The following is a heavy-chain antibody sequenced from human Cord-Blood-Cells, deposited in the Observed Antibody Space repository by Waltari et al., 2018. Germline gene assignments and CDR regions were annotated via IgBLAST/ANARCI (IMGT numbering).Heavy chain of an antibody. J-gene: IGHJ4*02. CDR3: ARESDWYFDY. CDR1: GFTFSSYW. CDR2: IKQEGSEK. V-gene: IGHV3-7*01. Sequence: EVQLVESGGGLVQPGGSLRLSCVASGFTFSSYWMSWVRQAPGKGLEWVANIKQEGSEKDYVDSVKGRFTISRDNAKNSLYLQMNSLRAEDTAVYYCARESDWYFDYWGQGTLVTVSS. D-gene: IGHD2-21*01.